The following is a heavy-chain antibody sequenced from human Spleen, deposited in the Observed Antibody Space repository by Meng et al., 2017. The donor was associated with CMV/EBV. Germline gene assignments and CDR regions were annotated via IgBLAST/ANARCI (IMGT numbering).Heavy chain of an antibody. CDR2: INPNSGDT. CDR1: GYTFTSYG. V-gene: IGHV1-2*02. J-gene: IGHJ5*02. CDR3: TRDAHLTTVTPNWFDP. D-gene: IGHD4-17*01. Sequence: VQLVQSGAEVRRPGASVKVSCKASGYTFTSYGISWVRQAPGQGLEWMGCINPNSGDTNYAQKLQGRVTMTRDTSISTAYMELSRLRSDDTAVYYCTRDAHLTTVTPNWFDPWGQGTLVTVSS.